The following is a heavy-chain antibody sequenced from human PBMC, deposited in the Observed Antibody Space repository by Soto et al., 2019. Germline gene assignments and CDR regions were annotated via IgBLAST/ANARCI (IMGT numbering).Heavy chain of an antibody. CDR3: AKQNWNYAVHGMDV. CDR2: IIPIFGTA. Sequence: QVQLVQSGAEVKKPGSSVKVSCKASGGTFSSYAISWVRQAPGQGLEWMGGIIPIFGTANYAQKFQGRVTITAAESTSTAYMELSSLSSEDTAVYYCAKQNWNYAVHGMDVWGQGTTVTVSS. J-gene: IGHJ6*02. D-gene: IGHD1-7*01. V-gene: IGHV1-69*12. CDR1: GGTFSSYA.